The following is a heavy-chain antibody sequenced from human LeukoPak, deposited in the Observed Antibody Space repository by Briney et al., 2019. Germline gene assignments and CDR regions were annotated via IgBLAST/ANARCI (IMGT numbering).Heavy chain of an antibody. J-gene: IGHJ4*02. D-gene: IGHD3-16*01. V-gene: IGHV3-53*01. CDR3: ARERYDYIWGSYSH. CDR2: IYSGGST. CDR1: GFTVSSNY. Sequence: PGGSLRLSCAASGFTVSSNYMSWVRQAPGKGLEWVSVIYSGGSTYYADSVKGRFTISRDNSKNTLYLQMNSLRAEDTAVYYCARERYDYIWGSYSHWDQGTLVTVSS.